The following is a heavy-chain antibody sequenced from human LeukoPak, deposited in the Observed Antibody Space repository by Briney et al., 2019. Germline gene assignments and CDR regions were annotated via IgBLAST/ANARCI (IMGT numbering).Heavy chain of an antibody. Sequence: PSETLSLTRTVSGGSISSYYWSWIRQPPGKGLEWIGYIYTSGSTNYNPSLKSRVTISVDTSKNQFSLKLSSVTAADTAVYYCARHQRYSSRALDYWGQGTLVTVSS. D-gene: IGHD6-13*01. CDR2: IYTSGST. V-gene: IGHV4-4*09. CDR1: GGSISSYY. CDR3: ARHQRYSSRALDY. J-gene: IGHJ4*02.